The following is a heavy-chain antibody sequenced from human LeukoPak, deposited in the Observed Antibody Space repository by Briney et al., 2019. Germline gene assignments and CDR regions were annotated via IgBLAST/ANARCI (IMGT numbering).Heavy chain of an antibody. Sequence: ASVKVSCKASGYTFTSYYMHWVRQAPGQGLEWMGIINPSGGSTSYAQKFQGRVTMTRDMSTSTVYMELSSLRSEDTAVYYCATTPYSSRSGYCYMDVWGKGTTVTVSS. D-gene: IGHD6-13*01. J-gene: IGHJ6*03. CDR2: INPSGGST. V-gene: IGHV1-46*01. CDR1: GYTFTSYY. CDR3: ATTPYSSRSGYCYMDV.